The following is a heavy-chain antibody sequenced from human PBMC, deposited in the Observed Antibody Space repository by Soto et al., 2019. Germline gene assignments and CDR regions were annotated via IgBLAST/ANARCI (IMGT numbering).Heavy chain of an antibody. CDR3: AKSLGYLDY. Sequence: GGPLRLSCAASVFTGSSYGMHWVRQAPGKGLEWVAVISYDGSNKYYADSVKGRFTISRDNSKNTLYLQMNSLRAEDTAVYYCAKSLGYLDYWGQGTLVTVSS. CDR2: ISYDGSNK. J-gene: IGHJ4*02. CDR1: VFTGSSYG. V-gene: IGHV3-30*18. D-gene: IGHD6-13*01.